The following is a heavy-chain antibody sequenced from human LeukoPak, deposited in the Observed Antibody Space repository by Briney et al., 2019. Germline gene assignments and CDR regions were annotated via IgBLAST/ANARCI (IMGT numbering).Heavy chain of an antibody. CDR3: ARALSGITGYTYGRGIDY. J-gene: IGHJ4*02. Sequence: GGSLRLSCAASGFTFSSYWMNWVRQAPGKGLEWVANIKKDGSEKYYVDSVKGRFTISRDNAKTSLYLQMNSLRAEDTAVYFCARALSGITGYTYGRGIDYWGQGTLVTVSS. CDR1: GFTFSSYW. V-gene: IGHV3-7*01. D-gene: IGHD5-18*01. CDR2: IKKDGSEK.